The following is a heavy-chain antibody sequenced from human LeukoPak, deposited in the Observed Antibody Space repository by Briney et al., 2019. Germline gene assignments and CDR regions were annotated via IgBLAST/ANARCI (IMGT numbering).Heavy chain of an antibody. CDR1: GFPFSNYW. D-gene: IGHD5-24*01. Sequence: GGSLRLSCTASGFPFSNYWMHWVRQGPGKGLEWVSRIYSDGSSTTYADSVKGRFTISRDNAKNSLYLQMNSLRAEDTALYYCARERELDGPNYMDVWGKGTTVTVSS. J-gene: IGHJ6*03. CDR2: IYSDGSST. CDR3: ARERELDGPNYMDV. V-gene: IGHV3-74*01.